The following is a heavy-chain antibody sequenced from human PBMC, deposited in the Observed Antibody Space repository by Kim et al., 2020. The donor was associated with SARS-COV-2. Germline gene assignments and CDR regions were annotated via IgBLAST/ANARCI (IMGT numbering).Heavy chain of an antibody. V-gene: IGHV4-31*02. Sequence: LKSRVTRSVDTSKSQFSLRLSSVTAADTAVYYCARGDTIFGVVINAFDIWGQGTMVTVSS. CDR3: ARGDTIFGVVINAFDI. J-gene: IGHJ3*02. D-gene: IGHD3-3*01.